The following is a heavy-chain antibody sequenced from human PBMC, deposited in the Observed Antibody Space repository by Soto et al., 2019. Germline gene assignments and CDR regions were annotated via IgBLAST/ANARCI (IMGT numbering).Heavy chain of an antibody. CDR2: ISTSDGST. J-gene: IGHJ6*03. V-gene: IGHV3-23*01. D-gene: IGHD2-15*01. CDR3: AKGYCSGGSCNRDSFYYYYMDV. Sequence: EVQVLESGGGLVQPGGSLRLSCAASGFTFGTYGMSWVRQAPGKGLEWVSGISTSDGSTYYAGSVKGRFTITRDNSKNTLFLQMNNLGAEDTAVYYCAKGYCSGGSCNRDSFYYYYMDVWGKGTTVTVSS. CDR1: GFTFGTYG.